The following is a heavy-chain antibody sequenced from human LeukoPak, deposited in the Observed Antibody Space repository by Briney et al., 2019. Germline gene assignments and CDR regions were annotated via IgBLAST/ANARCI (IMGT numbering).Heavy chain of an antibody. V-gene: IGHV3-30-3*01. Sequence: GRSLRLSCAASGFTFSSYAMHWVRQAPGKGVEWAAVISYDGSNKYYADSVKGRFTISRDNSKNTLYLQMNSLRAEDTAVYYCARVGNSYDQDYYYYGMDVWGQGTTVTVSS. CDR1: GFTFSSYA. CDR2: ISYDGSNK. D-gene: IGHD3-22*01. J-gene: IGHJ6*02. CDR3: ARVGNSYDQDYYYYGMDV.